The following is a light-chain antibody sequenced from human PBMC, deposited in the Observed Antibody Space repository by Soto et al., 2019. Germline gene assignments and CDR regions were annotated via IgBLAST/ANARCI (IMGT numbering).Light chain of an antibody. CDR1: SSNIGSNT. Sequence: QSVLPQPPSASGTPGQRVTISCSGGSSNIGSNTVSWYQQLPGAAPKLLIYTSNERPSGVPDRFSGSKSGTSASLAISGLQSEDEDEYYCAAWDDSLNGPVFGGGTKLAVL. V-gene: IGLV1-44*01. J-gene: IGLJ2*01. CDR3: AAWDDSLNGPV. CDR2: TSN.